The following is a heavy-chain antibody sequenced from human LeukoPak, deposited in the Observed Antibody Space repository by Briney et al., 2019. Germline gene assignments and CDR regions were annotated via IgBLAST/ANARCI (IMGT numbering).Heavy chain of an antibody. Sequence: GASLRLSCAASGFTFSSYAMSWVRQAPGKGLEWVSAISGSGGSTYYADSVEGRFTISRDNSKNTLYLQMNSLRAEDTAVYYCAKDSYSSSSGYYYYGMDVWGQGTTVTVSS. V-gene: IGHV3-23*01. J-gene: IGHJ6*02. CDR3: AKDSYSSSSGYYYYGMDV. CDR2: ISGSGGST. CDR1: GFTFSSYA. D-gene: IGHD6-6*01.